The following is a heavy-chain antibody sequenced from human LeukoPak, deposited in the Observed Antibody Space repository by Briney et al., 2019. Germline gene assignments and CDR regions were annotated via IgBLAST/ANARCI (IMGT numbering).Heavy chain of an antibody. CDR2: MNPNSGNT. V-gene: IGHV1-8*01. CDR3: ARGLGPTYDYIWGSYRPSAEYFQH. J-gene: IGHJ1*01. CDR1: GYTFTSYD. D-gene: IGHD3-16*02. Sequence: ASVKVSCKASGYTFTSYDINWVRQATGQGLEWMGWMNPNSGNTGYAQKFQSRVTMTRNTSISTAYMELSSLRSEDTAVYYCARGLGPTYDYIWGSYRPSAEYFQHWGQDTLVTVSS.